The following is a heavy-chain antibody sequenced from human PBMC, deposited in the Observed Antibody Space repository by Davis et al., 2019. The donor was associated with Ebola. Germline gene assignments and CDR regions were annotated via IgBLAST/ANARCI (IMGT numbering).Heavy chain of an antibody. V-gene: IGHV4-34*01. CDR1: GGSFSGYY. CDR2: VNDSGST. CDR3: ARPAGYSSGRFHWYFDL. J-gene: IGHJ2*01. Sequence: SETLSLTCAVYGGSFSGYYWSWIRQPPEKGLEWIGEVNDSGSTNYNPSLKGRVTISADTSKNQFSLNLSSVTAADTAVYYCARPAGYSSGRFHWYFDLWGRGTLVTVSS. D-gene: IGHD6-19*01.